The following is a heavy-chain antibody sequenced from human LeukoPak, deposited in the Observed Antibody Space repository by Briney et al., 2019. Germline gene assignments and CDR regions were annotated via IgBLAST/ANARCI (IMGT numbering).Heavy chain of an antibody. D-gene: IGHD1-26*01. CDR2: IYHSGST. J-gene: IGHJ4*02. CDR1: GYSISSDYY. V-gene: IGHV4-38-2*02. CDR3: ARVGIDSGSFADFDY. Sequence: SETLSLTCTVSGYSISSDYYWGWIRQPPGKGLEWIGSIYHSGSTYYNPSLKSRVTISVDTSKDQFSLKLSSVTAADTAVYLCARVGIDSGSFADFDYWGQGTLVTVSS.